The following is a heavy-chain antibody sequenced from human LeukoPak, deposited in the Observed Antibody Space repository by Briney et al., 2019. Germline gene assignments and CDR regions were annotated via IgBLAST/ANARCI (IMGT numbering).Heavy chain of an antibody. CDR2: IYYSGST. V-gene: IGHV4-59*08. Sequence: SETLSLTCTVSGGSISSYYWSWIRQPPGKGLEWSGYIYYSGSTNYNPSLKSRVTISVDTSKNQFSLKLSSVTAADTAVYYCARHMGLGYSYGYPYFDYRGQGTLVTVSS. CDR3: ARHMGLGYSYGYPYFDY. J-gene: IGHJ4*02. CDR1: GGSISSYY. D-gene: IGHD5-18*01.